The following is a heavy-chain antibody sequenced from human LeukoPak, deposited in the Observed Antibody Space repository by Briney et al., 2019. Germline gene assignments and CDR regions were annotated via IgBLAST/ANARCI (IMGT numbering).Heavy chain of an antibody. CDR2: ISAYNGIT. D-gene: IGHD4-17*01. V-gene: IGHV1-18*01. CDR3: AREKYPPVTRAFDY. J-gene: IGHJ4*02. CDR1: GYTFTSYG. Sequence: GASVKVSCKASGYTFTSYGISWARQAPGQGLEWMGWISAYNGITNYAQKLQGRVTMTTDTSTSTAYMELRSLRSDDTAVYYCAREKYPPVTRAFDYWGQGTLVTVSS.